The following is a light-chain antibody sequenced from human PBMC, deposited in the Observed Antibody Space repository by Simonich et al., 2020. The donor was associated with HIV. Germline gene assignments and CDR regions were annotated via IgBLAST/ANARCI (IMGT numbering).Light chain of an antibody. CDR1: QIVSSN. Sequence: EIVMTQSPATLSVSPVERATLSCRASQIVSSNLAWYQQKPGQAPRLLIYGASTRATGIPARFSGSGSGTEFTLTISSLQSEDFAVYYCQQYNNWPQTFGQGTKVEIK. CDR3: QQYNNWPQT. J-gene: IGKJ1*01. CDR2: GAS. V-gene: IGKV3-15*01.